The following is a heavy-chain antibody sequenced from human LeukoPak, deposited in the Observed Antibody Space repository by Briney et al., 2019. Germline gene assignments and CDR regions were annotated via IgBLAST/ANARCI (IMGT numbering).Heavy chain of an antibody. J-gene: IGHJ6*02. V-gene: IGHV3-7*03. CDR2: IKQDGSES. CDR3: ARVNTGYSYGFRVTVYCYAMDV. D-gene: IGHD5-18*01. Sequence: PGGSLRLSCAASGFTFSSHWMSWVRQAPGKGLEWVANIKQDGSESYYVDSVKGRITISRDNAKNSLYLQMNSLRVEDTAVYYCARVNTGYSYGFRVTVYCYAMDVWGRGTTVTVSS. CDR1: GFTFSSHW.